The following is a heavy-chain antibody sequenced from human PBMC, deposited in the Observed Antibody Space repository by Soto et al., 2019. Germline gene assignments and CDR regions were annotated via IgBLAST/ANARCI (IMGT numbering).Heavy chain of an antibody. CDR2: IYSGGST. J-gene: IGHJ4*02. V-gene: IGHV3-53*01. CDR1: GFTVSNNY. Sequence: EVQLVESGGGLIQPGGSLRLSCAASGFTVSNNYMSWVRQAPGKGLEWVSVIYSGGSTYYADSVKGRFTISRDNSKNTLYLQMNSLRAEDTAVYYCASLHASVSSHPPYFDYWGQGTLVTVSS. D-gene: IGHD6-13*01. CDR3: ASLHASVSSHPPYFDY.